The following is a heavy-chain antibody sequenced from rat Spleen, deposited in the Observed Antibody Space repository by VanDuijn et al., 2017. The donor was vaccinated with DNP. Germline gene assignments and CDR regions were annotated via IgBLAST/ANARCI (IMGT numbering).Heavy chain of an antibody. CDR2: ISYEGSST. CDR3: ARGGRSYFDY. Sequence: EVQLVESGGGLVQPGRSLKLSCAASGFTFSNYGMAWIRQAPGKGLEWVASISYEGSSTWYRDSVKGRFTISRDNAKRILYLQMDSLRSEDTATYFCARGGRSYFDYWGQGVMVTVSS. J-gene: IGHJ2*01. CDR1: GFTFSNYG. D-gene: IGHD1-11*01. V-gene: IGHV5-29*01.